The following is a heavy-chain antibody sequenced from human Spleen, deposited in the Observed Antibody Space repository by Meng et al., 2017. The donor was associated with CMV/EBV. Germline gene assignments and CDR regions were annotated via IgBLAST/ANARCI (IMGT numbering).Heavy chain of an antibody. D-gene: IGHD2-2*01. CDR2: ISYDGSNK. CDR3: ARASGDIVVVPAAIPKKGPDY. J-gene: IGHJ4*02. V-gene: IGHV3-30-3*01. Sequence: LSLTCAASGFTFSSYAMHWVRQAPGKGLEWVAVISYDGSNKYYADSVKGRFTISRDNSKNTLYLQMNSLRAEDTAVYYCARASGDIVVVPAAIPKKGPDYWGQGTLVTVSS. CDR1: GFTFSSYA.